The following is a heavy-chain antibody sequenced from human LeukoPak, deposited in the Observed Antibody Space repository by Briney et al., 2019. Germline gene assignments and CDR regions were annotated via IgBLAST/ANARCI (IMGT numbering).Heavy chain of an antibody. CDR3: GRTRFSNIGVELRDYYYYYMDV. CDR2: IIPFIDTA. D-gene: IGHD1-7*01. Sequence: SVKVSCKASGGTLSNYAISWVRQAPGQGLEWMGGIIPFIDTANYAQKLQGRVTITADESTSTAYMELSSLRSEDTAVYYCGRTRFSNIGVELRDYYYYYMDVWGKGTTVTVSS. J-gene: IGHJ6*03. V-gene: IGHV1-69*13. CDR1: GGTLSNYA.